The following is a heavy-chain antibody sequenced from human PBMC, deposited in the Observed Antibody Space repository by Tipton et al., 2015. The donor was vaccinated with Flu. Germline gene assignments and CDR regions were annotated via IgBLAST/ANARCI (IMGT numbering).Heavy chain of an antibody. J-gene: IGHJ4*02. CDR2: MNPNSGNT. D-gene: IGHD3-3*01. V-gene: IGHV1-8*01. CDR1: GYTFTSYD. Sequence: QLVQSGAEVKKPGASVKVSCKASGYTFTSYDINWVRQATGQGLEWMGWMNPNSGNTGYAQKFQGRVTMTRNTSISTAYMELSSLRSEDTAVYYCARINRGKIFGVVIISYYFDYWGQGTLVTVSS. CDR3: ARINRGKIFGVVIISYYFDY.